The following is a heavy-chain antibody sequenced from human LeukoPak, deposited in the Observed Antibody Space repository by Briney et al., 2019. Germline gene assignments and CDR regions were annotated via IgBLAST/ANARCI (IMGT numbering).Heavy chain of an antibody. CDR2: ISSNGGTT. J-gene: IGHJ4*02. V-gene: IGHV3-64*01. CDR1: GFTFISYA. CDR3: AKESTTHYYDSSGYYSNVYFDY. Sequence: GGSLRLSCAASGFTFISYAMHWVRQAPGKGLEHVSAISSNGGTTYYANSVKGRFTISRDNSKNTLYLQMGSLRAEDMAVYYCAKESTTHYYDSSGYYSNVYFDYWGQGTLVTVSS. D-gene: IGHD3-22*01.